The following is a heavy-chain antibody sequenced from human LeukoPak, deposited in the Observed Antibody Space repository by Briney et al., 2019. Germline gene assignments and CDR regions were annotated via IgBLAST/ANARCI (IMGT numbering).Heavy chain of an antibody. D-gene: IGHD5-24*01. J-gene: IGHJ6*02. Sequence: SETLSLTCTVSGGSISGSSYYWGWIRQPPGKGLEWIGSIYYSGSTYYNPSLKSRVTISVDTSKNQFSLKLSSVTAADTAVYYCARDAMDYGMDVWGQGTTVTVSS. CDR2: IYYSGST. CDR3: ARDAMDYGMDV. CDR1: GGSISGSSYY. V-gene: IGHV4-39*07.